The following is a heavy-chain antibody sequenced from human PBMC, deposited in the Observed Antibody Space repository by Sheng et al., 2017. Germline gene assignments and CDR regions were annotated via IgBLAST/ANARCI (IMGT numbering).Heavy chain of an antibody. D-gene: IGHD3-10*01. CDR2: INHSGST. V-gene: IGHV4-34*01. CDR1: GGSFSGYY. Sequence: QVQQQQWGAGLLKPSETLSLTCAVYGGSFSGYYWSWIRQPPGKGLEWIGEINHSGSTNYNPSLKSRVTISVDTSKNQFSLKLSSVTAADTAVYYCARRQMVRVKGGFDPWGQGTLVTVSS. J-gene: IGHJ5*02. CDR3: ARRQMVRVKGGFDP.